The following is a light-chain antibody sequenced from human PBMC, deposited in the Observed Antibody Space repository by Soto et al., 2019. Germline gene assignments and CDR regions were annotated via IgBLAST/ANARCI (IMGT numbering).Light chain of an antibody. J-gene: IGKJ1*01. V-gene: IGKV1-5*03. CDR3: QQYNSYRMT. CDR2: KAS. CDR1: QSISRW. Sequence: DIQMTQSPSTLSASVGDRVTITCRARQSISRWLAWYQQKPGKAPKLLIYKASSLERGVSSRFRGSGSGTEFNLTISSLQPDDFATYYCQQYNSYRMTFGQGNKVEIK.